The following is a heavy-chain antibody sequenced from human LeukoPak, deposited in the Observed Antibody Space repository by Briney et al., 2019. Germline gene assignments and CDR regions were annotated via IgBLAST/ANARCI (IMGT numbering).Heavy chain of an antibody. J-gene: IGHJ6*03. CDR2: ISGDGGST. Sequence: GGSLRLSCAASGFTFDDYAMHWVRQAPGKGLEWVSLISGDGGSTYYADSLRGRFTISRDNSKNSLYLQMTGLRTEDTALYYCAKDRRTYYYYYMDVWGKGTTVTVSS. CDR3: AKDRRTYYYYYMDV. V-gene: IGHV3-43*02. CDR1: GFTFDDYA. D-gene: IGHD1-7*01.